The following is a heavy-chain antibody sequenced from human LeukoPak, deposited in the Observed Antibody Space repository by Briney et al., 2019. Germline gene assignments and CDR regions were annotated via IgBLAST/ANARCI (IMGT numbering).Heavy chain of an antibody. CDR1: GGSISSSNW. CDR2: IYHSGST. J-gene: IGHJ5*02. V-gene: IGHV4-4*02. Sequence: SGTLSLTCAVSGGSISSSNWWSWVRQPPGKGLEWIGEIYHSGSTNYKPSLKSRVTISVDKSKNQFSLKLSSVTAADTAVYYCAREKDSSSWYEWFDPWGQGTLVTVSS. CDR3: AREKDSSSWYEWFDP. D-gene: IGHD6-13*01.